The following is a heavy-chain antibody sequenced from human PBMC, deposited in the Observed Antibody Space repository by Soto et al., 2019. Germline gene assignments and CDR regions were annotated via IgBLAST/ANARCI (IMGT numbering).Heavy chain of an antibody. CDR2: ISGSGGNT. V-gene: IGHV3-23*01. J-gene: IGHJ6*02. Sequence: LRLSCAASGFTFSPYAMTWVRQAPGKGLEWVSSISGSGGNTNYADSVKGRFTVSRDNSKRTLSLQVNSLTEEDTAIYYCAKGLRRLLRTQYYYGLDVWGRGTTVTVSS. CDR3: AKGLRRLLRTQYYYGLDV. CDR1: GFTFSPYA. D-gene: IGHD3-16*01.